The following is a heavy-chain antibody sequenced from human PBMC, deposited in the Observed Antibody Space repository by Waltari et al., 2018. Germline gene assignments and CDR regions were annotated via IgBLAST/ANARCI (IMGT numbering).Heavy chain of an antibody. V-gene: IGHV4-39*07. D-gene: IGHD1-7*01. CDR3: AKVWKNYRTDY. J-gene: IGHJ4*02. Sequence: QLQLQESGPGLVKPSETLSLTCTVSSGAISSSGYYWGWIRQPPGKGLEWMGSIYYSGNTYYHPSLKNRVTIAVDTSKNQFSLKVTSVTAGDTAVYYCAKVWKNYRTDYWGQGTLVTVSS. CDR1: SGAISSSGYY. CDR2: IYYSGNT.